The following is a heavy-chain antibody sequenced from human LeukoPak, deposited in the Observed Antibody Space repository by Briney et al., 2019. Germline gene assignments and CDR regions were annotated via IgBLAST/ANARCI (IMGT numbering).Heavy chain of an antibody. D-gene: IGHD2-21*02. V-gene: IGHV1-2*02. Sequence: ASVKVSCKASGYTFTGDYIHWVRQAPGRGLEWMGWINPNSGVTDYAQKFQGRVTMTRDTSISTAYMELTRLRSDDTAVYYCARQGYCGSDCYDAFDIWGQGTMVTVSS. CDR3: ARQGYCGSDCYDAFDI. CDR1: GYTFTGDY. CDR2: INPNSGVT. J-gene: IGHJ3*02.